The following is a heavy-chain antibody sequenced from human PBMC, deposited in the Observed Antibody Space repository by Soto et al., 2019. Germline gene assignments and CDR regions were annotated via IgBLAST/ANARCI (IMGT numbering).Heavy chain of an antibody. CDR2: IKSKTDGGTT. V-gene: IGHV3-15*01. CDR3: TTGSYCSGGSCYDY. Sequence: GGSLRLSCAASGFTFSNAWMSWVRQAPGKGLEWVGRIKSKTDGGTTDYAAPVKGRFTISRDDSKNTLYLQMNSLKTEDTAVYYGTTGSYCSGGSCYDYWGQGTLVTVSS. D-gene: IGHD2-15*01. J-gene: IGHJ4*02. CDR1: GFTFSNAW.